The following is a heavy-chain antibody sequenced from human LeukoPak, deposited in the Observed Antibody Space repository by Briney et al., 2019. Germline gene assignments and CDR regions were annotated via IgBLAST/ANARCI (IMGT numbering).Heavy chain of an antibody. CDR2: IKQDGSEK. CDR1: GFTFSSFW. D-gene: IGHD2/OR15-2a*01. CDR3: ARDWFHAIDY. J-gene: IGHJ4*02. V-gene: IGHV3-7*01. Sequence: GGSLRLSCAASGFTFSSFWMNWVRQAPGKGLEWMANIKQDGSEKYYVDSVKGRFTISRDNAKNSLYLQMNSLRAEDTAVYYCARDWFHAIDYWGQGTLVTVSS.